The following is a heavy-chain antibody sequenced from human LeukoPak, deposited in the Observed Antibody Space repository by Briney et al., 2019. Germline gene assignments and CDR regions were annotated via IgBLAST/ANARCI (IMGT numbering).Heavy chain of an antibody. CDR2: IYTRGST. V-gene: IGHV4-4*07. Sequence: PSETLSLTCTVSVGSISSYYWSWIPQPAGKGLEGIERIYTRGSTNYNPSLKSRVTISVDKSKNQFSLKLSSVTAADTAVYYCAREQQWPEDWFDPWGQGTLVTVSS. CDR1: VGSISSYY. CDR3: AREQQWPEDWFDP. D-gene: IGHD1-1*01. J-gene: IGHJ5*02.